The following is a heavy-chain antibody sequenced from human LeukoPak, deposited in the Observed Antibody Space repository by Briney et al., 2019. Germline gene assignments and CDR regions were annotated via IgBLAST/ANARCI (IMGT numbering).Heavy chain of an antibody. CDR2: LSYSGDT. V-gene: IGHV4-39*01. CDR3: ARYHYYDTKWFDP. D-gene: IGHD3-22*01. CDR1: GGSISTSNYF. J-gene: IGHJ5*02. Sequence: PAETLSLTCTVSGGSISTSNYFWTWIRQPPGKGLEWIGTLSYSGDTHYNPSLTSRVTISVDTSKNQFSLKLSSVTAADTAVYYCARYHYYDTKWFDPWGQGTLVTVSS.